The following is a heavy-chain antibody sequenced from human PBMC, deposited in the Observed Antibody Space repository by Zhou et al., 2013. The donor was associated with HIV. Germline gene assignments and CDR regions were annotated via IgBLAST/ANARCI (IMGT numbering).Heavy chain of an antibody. J-gene: IGHJ4*02. V-gene: IGHV4-34*01. CDR3: GRIQKWSIAY. Sequence: QVQLQQWGAGLLKPSETLSLTCAVYGGSFSGYYWSWIRQPPGKGLEWIGEINHSGSTNFNPSLKSRVTISVDTSKNQVSLRLNSVTAADTAVYYCGRIQKWSIAYWGQGTLVTVSS. CDR2: INHSGST. D-gene: IGHD3-16*01. CDR1: GGSFSGYY.